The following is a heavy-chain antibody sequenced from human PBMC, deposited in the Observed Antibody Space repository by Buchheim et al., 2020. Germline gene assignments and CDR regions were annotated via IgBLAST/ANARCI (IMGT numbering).Heavy chain of an antibody. CDR3: AREKRNDEVHYFDY. CDR2: IKQDGSEK. Sequence: EVQLVESGGGLVQPGGSLRLSCAASGFTFSSYWMSWVRQAPGKGLEWVANIKQDGSEKYYVDSVKGRFTISSDNSKKSLYLQMNSLRAEDTAVYYCAREKRNDEVHYFDYWGQGTL. J-gene: IGHJ4*02. V-gene: IGHV3-7*01. CDR1: GFTFSSYW. D-gene: IGHD1-1*01.